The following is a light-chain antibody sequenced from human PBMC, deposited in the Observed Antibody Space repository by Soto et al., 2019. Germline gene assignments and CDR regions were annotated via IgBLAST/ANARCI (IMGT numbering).Light chain of an antibody. CDR2: DAS. CDR3: QQRSNWPIT. Sequence: EIVLTQSPATLSLSPGXRATLSCRASQSVSSYLAWYQQKPGQAPRLLIYDASNRATGIPARFSGSGSGTDFTLTISSLEPEDFAVYYCQQRSNWPITFGQGTRLEI. CDR1: QSVSSY. J-gene: IGKJ5*01. V-gene: IGKV3-11*01.